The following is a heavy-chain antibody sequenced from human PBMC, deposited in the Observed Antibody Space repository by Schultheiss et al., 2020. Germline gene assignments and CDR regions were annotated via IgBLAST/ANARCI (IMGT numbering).Heavy chain of an antibody. CDR3: ASTSSYSSSWYFNY. D-gene: IGHD6-13*01. CDR1: GGSISSYY. J-gene: IGHJ4*02. CDR2: IYHSGST. Sequence: SETLSLTCTVSGGSISSYYWSWIRQPPGKGLEWIGEIYHSGSTNYNPSLKSRVTISVDTSKNQFSLKLSSVTAADTAVYYCASTSSYSSSWYFNYWGQGTLVTVSS. V-gene: IGHV4-59*12.